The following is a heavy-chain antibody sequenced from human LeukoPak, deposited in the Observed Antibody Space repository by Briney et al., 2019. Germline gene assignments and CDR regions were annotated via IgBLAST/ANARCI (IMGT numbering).Heavy chain of an antibody. J-gene: IGHJ4*02. CDR1: GGSISSYY. D-gene: IGHD3-3*01. V-gene: IGHV4-59*08. CDR3: ARHEPMDYDFWSGAGYFDY. Sequence: SETLSLTRTVSGGSISSYYWSWIRQPPGKGLEWIGYIYYSGSTNYNPSLKSRVTISVDTSKNQFSLKLSSVTAADTAVYYCARHEPMDYDFWSGAGYFDYWGQGTLVTVSS. CDR2: IYYSGST.